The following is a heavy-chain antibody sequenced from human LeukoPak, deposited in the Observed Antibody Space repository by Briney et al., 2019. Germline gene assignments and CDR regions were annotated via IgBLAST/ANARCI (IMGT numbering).Heavy chain of an antibody. CDR1: GYSFTSYW. CDR3: ATTEAGKNYYYYYMDV. J-gene: IGHJ6*03. D-gene: IGHD6-19*01. Sequence: GESLKISXKGSGYSFTSYWIGWVLQRPGKGLEWMGIIYPGDSDTIYSPSFQGQVTVSADKSISTAYLQWSSLKASDTAMYYCATTEAGKNYYYYYMDVWGKGTTVTVSS. V-gene: IGHV5-51*01. CDR2: IYPGDSDT.